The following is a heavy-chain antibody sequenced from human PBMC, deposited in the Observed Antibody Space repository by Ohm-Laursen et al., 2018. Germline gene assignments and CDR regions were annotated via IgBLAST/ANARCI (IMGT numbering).Heavy chain of an antibody. V-gene: IGHV4-38-2*01. CDR2: MFHSGST. CDR3: ARLSALQAVVGDIYYHAMGV. CDR1: GYSISSGYY. Sequence: GTLSLTCAVSGYSISSGYYWGWIRQPPGKGLEWIGSMFHSGSTYYNPSLKSRLTISVDTSKNQFSLKLNSVTAADTAVYYCARLSALQAVVGDIYYHAMGVWGQGTTVTVSS. J-gene: IGHJ6*02. D-gene: IGHD6-19*01.